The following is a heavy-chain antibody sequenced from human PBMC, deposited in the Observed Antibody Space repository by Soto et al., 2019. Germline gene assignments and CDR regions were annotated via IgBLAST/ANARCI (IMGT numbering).Heavy chain of an antibody. CDR1: GFTFSSFG. CDR3: AKTITIFGTPGYSGGSRGRVALLDS. Sequence: PGGSLRLSCAASGFTFSSFGMHWVRQTPGKGLEWAAVVSYDGTNKYYADSVKGRFTISRDNSKNTLYLQMDSLRPEDTAVYYCAKTITIFGTPGYSGGSRGRVALLDSWGPGTLVKVSS. V-gene: IGHV3-30*18. CDR2: VSYDGTNK. J-gene: IGHJ4*02. D-gene: IGHD3-3*01.